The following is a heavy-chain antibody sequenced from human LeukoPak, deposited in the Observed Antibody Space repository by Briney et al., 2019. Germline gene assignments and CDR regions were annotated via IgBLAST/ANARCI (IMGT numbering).Heavy chain of an antibody. J-gene: IGHJ4*02. Sequence: GGSLRLSCAASGFTFSNYGMHWVRQAPGTGLEWVTFIQYDGSNKYYADSVKGRFTISRDNSKNTLYLQMNSLRTEDTAVYYCAKGHSEAAAGFFDYWGRGTLVTVSS. CDR2: IQYDGSNK. CDR1: GFTFSNYG. D-gene: IGHD6-13*01. CDR3: AKGHSEAAAGFFDY. V-gene: IGHV3-30*02.